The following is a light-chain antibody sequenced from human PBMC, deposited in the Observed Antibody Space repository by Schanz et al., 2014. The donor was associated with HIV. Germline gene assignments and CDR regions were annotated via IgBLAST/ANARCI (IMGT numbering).Light chain of an antibody. CDR3: HLYGRS. J-gene: IGKJ3*01. Sequence: EIVMTQTPATLSVSPGERATLSCRASQSVSTKLAWYQQKPGQAPRLLIYGASTRATGIPDRFSGSASGTDFTLTISRLEPEDFAVYYCHLYGRSFGPGTKVDIK. CDR2: GAS. V-gene: IGKV3-20*01. CDR1: QSVSTK.